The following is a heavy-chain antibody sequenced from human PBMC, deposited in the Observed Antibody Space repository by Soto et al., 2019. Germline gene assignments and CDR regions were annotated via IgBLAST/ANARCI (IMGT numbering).Heavy chain of an antibody. J-gene: IGHJ6*02. CDR1: GFTFRIYA. D-gene: IGHD2-2*01. CDR3: ARDMRPSGKGYDYAMDV. CDR2: ISHDGSSK. V-gene: IGHV3-30*04. Sequence: QVQLVESGGGVVQPGRSLRLSCAASGFTFRIYAMHWVRQAPGKGLEWVALISHDGSSKYYAGSVKGRFTISKDNSKNTLFLQMNSLRAEDTAVYYCARDMRPSGKGYDYAMDVWGLGTTVIVSS.